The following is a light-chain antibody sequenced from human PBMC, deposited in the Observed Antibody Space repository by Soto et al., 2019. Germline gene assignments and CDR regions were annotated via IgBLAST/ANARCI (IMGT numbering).Light chain of an antibody. V-gene: IGKV1-39*01. CDR3: QQTYSTPPT. J-gene: IGKJ1*01. Sequence: DIQMTQSPSSLSASVGDRVTITCRASQSISSYLNWYQQRPGKAPKLLIYGASALESGVPSRFSGSGSGTQFTLTISSLQPEDFATYYCQQTYSTPPTFGQGTKVEI. CDR2: GAS. CDR1: QSISSY.